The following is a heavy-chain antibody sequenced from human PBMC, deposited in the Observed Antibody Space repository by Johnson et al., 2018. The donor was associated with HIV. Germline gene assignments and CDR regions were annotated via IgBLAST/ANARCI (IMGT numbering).Heavy chain of an antibody. V-gene: IGHV3-30*04. CDR3: AKDQGFVYGGNSDAFDI. Sequence: QVQLVESGGGVVQPGRSLRLSCAASGFTFSSYAMHWVRQAPGKGLEWVAVISYDGSNKYYVDSVKGRFTISRDNSKNTLYLQMNSLRAEDTAVYYCAKDQGFVYGGNSDAFDIWGQGTMVTVSS. CDR2: ISYDGSNK. D-gene: IGHD4-23*01. CDR1: GFTFSSYA. J-gene: IGHJ3*02.